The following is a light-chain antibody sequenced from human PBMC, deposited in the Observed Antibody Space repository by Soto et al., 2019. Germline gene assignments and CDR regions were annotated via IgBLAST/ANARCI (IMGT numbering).Light chain of an antibody. CDR3: QQYHRYST. V-gene: IGKV1-5*01. CDR2: DVS. Sequence: DIQMTQSPSTLPASVGDRVTITCRASQSISNWSAWYQQKPGKAPKLLIYDVSTLDSGVPSRFSGSASGAEFTLTISSLESDDFATYYCQQYHRYSTFGQGTKVDI. CDR1: QSISNW. J-gene: IGKJ1*01.